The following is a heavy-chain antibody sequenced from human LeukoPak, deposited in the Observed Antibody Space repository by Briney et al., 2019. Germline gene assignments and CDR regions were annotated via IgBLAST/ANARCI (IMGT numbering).Heavy chain of an antibody. J-gene: IGHJ2*01. CDR1: GGSFSGYY. CDR2: INHSGST. CDR3: ARGLQSAVAPAQYFDL. V-gene: IGHV4-34*01. D-gene: IGHD6-19*01. Sequence: SETLSLTCAVYGGSFSGYYWSWSRKPPGKGLEWIGEINHSGSTNYNPSLKSRVTISVDTSKNQFSLKLSSVTAADTAVYYCARGLQSAVAPAQYFDLWGRGTLVTVSS.